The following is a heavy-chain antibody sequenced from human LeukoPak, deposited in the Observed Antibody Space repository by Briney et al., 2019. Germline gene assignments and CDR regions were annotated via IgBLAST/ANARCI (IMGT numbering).Heavy chain of an antibody. V-gene: IGHV1-18*01. Sequence: GASVKVSCKASGYTFTSYGISWVRQAPGQGLEWMGWISAYNGNTNYAQKLQGRVTMTTDTSTSTAYMELRGLRSDDTAVYYCARAPSGSRLYYFDYWGQGTLVTVSS. CDR1: GYTFTSYG. CDR2: ISAYNGNT. D-gene: IGHD3-10*01. J-gene: IGHJ4*02. CDR3: ARAPSGSRLYYFDY.